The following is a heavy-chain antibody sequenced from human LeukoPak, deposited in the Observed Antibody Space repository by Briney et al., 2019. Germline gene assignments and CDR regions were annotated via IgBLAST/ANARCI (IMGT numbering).Heavy chain of an antibody. J-gene: IGHJ4*02. CDR2: IAGDGIDK. CDR3: ARQGYTGTYYRPLDS. V-gene: IGHV3-30-3*01. D-gene: IGHD1-26*01. Sequence: PGRSLRLSCAASGFTFSANPMHWVRQAAGKGLEWVAIIAGDGIDKYYADSVKGRFTISRDNSKDTLYLQMDSLRDEDTAVYYCARQGYTGTYYRPLDSWGQGTLVSVSS. CDR1: GFTFSANP.